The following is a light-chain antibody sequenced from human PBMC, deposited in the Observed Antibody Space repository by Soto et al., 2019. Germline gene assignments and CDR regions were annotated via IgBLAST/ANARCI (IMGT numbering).Light chain of an antibody. Sequence: DIPMTQSPSSLSASVGDRVTITCRASQSISNFLNWYQQKPGKAPKLLIYAASSLQSGVPERFSGSGSGTDFTLTISSLQPEDFATYYCQQSYSTPLTFGGGTKVEIK. CDR3: QQSYSTPLT. CDR1: QSISNF. J-gene: IGKJ4*01. V-gene: IGKV1-39*01. CDR2: AAS.